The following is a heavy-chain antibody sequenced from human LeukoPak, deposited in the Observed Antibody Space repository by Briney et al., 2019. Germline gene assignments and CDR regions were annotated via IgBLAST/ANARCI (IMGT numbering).Heavy chain of an antibody. CDR1: GFTVSSNY. CDR2: IYSGGST. Sequence: PGASLRLSCAASGFTVSSNYMTWVRQAPGKGLEWVSVIYSGGSTYYADSVKGRFTISRDNSKNTLFLQMNSLRAEDTAVYYCARNFALDYWGQGTLVTASS. V-gene: IGHV3-53*01. CDR3: ARNFALDY. J-gene: IGHJ4*02.